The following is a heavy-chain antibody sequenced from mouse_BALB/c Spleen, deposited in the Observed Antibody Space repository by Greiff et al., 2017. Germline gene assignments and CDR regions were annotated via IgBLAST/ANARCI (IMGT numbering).Heavy chain of an antibody. D-gene: IGHD4-1*01. V-gene: IGHV1-7*01. J-gene: IGHJ2*01. CDR2: INPSTGYT. CDR1: GYTFTSYW. CDR3: ARLGEGSYYFDY. Sequence: VHLVESGAELAKPGASVKMSCTASGYTFTSYWMHWVKQRPGQGLEWIGYINPSTGYTEYNQKFKDKATLTADKSSSTAYMQLSSLTSEDSAVYYCARLGEGSYYFDYWGQGTTLTVSS.